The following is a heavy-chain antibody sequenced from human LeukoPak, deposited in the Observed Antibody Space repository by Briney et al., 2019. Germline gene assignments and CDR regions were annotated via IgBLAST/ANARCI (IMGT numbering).Heavy chain of an antibody. CDR2: FDPEDGES. CDR1: GYTLTELS. Sequence: GASVKVSCRVSGYTLTELSMHWVRQAPGKGLEWMGGFDPEDGESIYAQKFQGRVTMTEDTSTDTAYMELSSLRSEDTAVYYCATYPIWEVYGHEYFDYWGQGTLVTVSS. V-gene: IGHV1-24*01. J-gene: IGHJ4*02. D-gene: IGHD3-16*01. CDR3: ATYPIWEVYGHEYFDY.